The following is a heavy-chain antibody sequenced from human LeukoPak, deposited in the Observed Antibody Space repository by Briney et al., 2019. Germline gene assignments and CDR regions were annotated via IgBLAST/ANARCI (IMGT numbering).Heavy chain of an antibody. Sequence: GGSLRLSCAASGFTFSNAWMSWVRQAPGKGLEWVGRIKSKTDGRTTDYAAPVKGRFTISRDDSKNTLYLQMNSLKTEDTAVYYCTTLPQDIVVVPAAGGQGTLVTVSS. CDR3: TTLPQDIVVVPAA. D-gene: IGHD2-2*01. V-gene: IGHV3-15*01. CDR1: GFTFSNAW. J-gene: IGHJ4*02. CDR2: IKSKTDGRTT.